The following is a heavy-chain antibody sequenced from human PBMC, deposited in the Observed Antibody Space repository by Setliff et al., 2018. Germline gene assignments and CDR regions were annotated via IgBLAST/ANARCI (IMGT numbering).Heavy chain of an antibody. CDR3: AISSLSICSGGTCPNAFDV. CDR1: GYILNSYG. V-gene: IGHV1-18*01. CDR2: ISSYNNDVT. J-gene: IGHJ3*01. D-gene: IGHD2-15*01. Sequence: AASVKVSCKASGYILNSYGVSWVRQAPGQGLEWMGWISSYNNDVTNYLQRFQGRVTMTTDTSTSAAYMELRSLRSDDTAVYYCAISSLSICSGGTCPNAFDVWGQGTMVTVSS.